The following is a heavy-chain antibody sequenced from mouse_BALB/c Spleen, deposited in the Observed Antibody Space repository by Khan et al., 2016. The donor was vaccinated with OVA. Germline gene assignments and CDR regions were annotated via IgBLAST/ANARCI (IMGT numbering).Heavy chain of an antibody. CDR3: AGGTTASYRYFDV. V-gene: IGHV1S82*01. J-gene: IGHJ1*01. D-gene: IGHD1-2*01. Sequence: QVQLQQPGAELVRPGASVKLSCKASGYSFTSYWMNWVKQRPGQGLEWIGMIHPSDSETTLNQKFKDKATLTVAKSSSTAYMQLSSPTSEDTAVFYCAGGTTASYRYFDVWGAGTTVTVSS. CDR2: IHPSDSET. CDR1: GYSFTSYW.